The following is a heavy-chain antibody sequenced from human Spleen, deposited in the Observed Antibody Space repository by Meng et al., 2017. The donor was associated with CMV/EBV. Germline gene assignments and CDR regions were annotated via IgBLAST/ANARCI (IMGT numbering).Heavy chain of an antibody. CDR1: GYY. CDR2: INPNSGGT. CDR3: ARVSVGYYDSSGYYRKGPFDY. D-gene: IGHD3-22*01. J-gene: IGHJ4*02. V-gene: IGHV1-2*02. Sequence: GYYMHWVRQAPGQGLEWMGWINPNSGGTNYAQKFQGRVTMTRDTSISTAYMELSRLRSDDTAVYYCARVSVGYYDSSGYYRKGPFDYWGQGTLVTVSS.